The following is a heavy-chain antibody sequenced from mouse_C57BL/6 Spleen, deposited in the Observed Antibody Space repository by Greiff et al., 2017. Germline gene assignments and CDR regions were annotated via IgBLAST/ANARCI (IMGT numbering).Heavy chain of an antibody. CDR2: IDPETGGT. CDR3: TRVDGSRVSPFPY. J-gene: IGHJ3*01. V-gene: IGHV1-15*01. D-gene: IGHD1-1*01. Sequence: QVQLQQSGAELVRPGASVTLSCKASGYTFTDYEMHWVKQTPVHGLEWIGAIDPETGGTAYNQKFKGKAILTADKSSSTAYMELRSLTSEDSAVYYCTRVDGSRVSPFPYWGQGTLVTVSA. CDR1: GYTFTDYE.